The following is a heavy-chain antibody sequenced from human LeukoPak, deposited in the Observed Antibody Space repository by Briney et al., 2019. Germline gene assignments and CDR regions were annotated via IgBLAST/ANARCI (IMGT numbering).Heavy chain of an antibody. Sequence: GSLRLSCAASGFTFSNAWMSWVRQAPGKGLEWVSAISGSGGSTYYADSVKGRFTISRDNSKNTLYLQMNSLRAEDTAVYYCAKTGAGYYYMDVWGKGTTVTVSS. CDR1: GFTFSNAW. CDR3: AKTGAGYYYMDV. CDR2: ISGSGGST. V-gene: IGHV3-23*01. J-gene: IGHJ6*03. D-gene: IGHD7-27*01.